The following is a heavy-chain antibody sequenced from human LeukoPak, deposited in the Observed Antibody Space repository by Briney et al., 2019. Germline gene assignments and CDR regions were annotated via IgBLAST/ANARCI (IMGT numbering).Heavy chain of an antibody. J-gene: IGHJ6*03. V-gene: IGHV3-23*01. D-gene: IGHD1-7*01. Sequence: GSLRLSCAASGFTFSSYEMNWVRQAPGKGLEWVSAISGSGGSTYYADSVKGRFTISRDNSKNTLYLQMNSLRAEDTAVYYCAKRRGLELLYYYYMDVWGKGTTVTVSS. CDR1: GFTFSSYE. CDR3: AKRRGLELLYYYYMDV. CDR2: ISGSGGST.